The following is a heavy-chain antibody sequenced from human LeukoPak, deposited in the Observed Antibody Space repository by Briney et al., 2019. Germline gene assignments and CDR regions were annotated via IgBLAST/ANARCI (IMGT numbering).Heavy chain of an antibody. J-gene: IGHJ4*02. V-gene: IGHV3-48*03. Sequence: GGSLRLYCGVSGFTFSNYEMNWVRQVPGKGLEWVAYISTSGRTTYYADSVKGRFTISRDNAENSLYLQMNSLRAEDTAVYYCARTRSSSSDFDYWGQGTLVSVSS. CDR2: ISTSGRTT. CDR3: ARTRSSSSDFDY. CDR1: GFTFSNYE. D-gene: IGHD6-6*01.